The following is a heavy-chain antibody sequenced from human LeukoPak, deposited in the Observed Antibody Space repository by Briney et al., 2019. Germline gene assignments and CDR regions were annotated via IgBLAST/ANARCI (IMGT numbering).Heavy chain of an antibody. CDR3: ARDRLVMSGRNAFDI. D-gene: IGHD2-15*01. CDR1: GFTFSSYG. CDR2: IWYDGSNK. J-gene: IGHJ3*02. Sequence: GGSLRLSCAASGFTFSSYGMHWVRQAPGKGLEWVAVIWYDGSNKYYADSVKGRFTISRDNSKNTLSLQMDSLRAEDTAVYYCARDRLVMSGRNAFDIWGQGTMVTVSS. V-gene: IGHV3-33*01.